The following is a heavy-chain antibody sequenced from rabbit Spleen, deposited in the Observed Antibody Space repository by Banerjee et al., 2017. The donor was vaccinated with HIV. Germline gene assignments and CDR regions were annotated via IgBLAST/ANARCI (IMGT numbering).Heavy chain of an antibody. CDR3: ARDTSSSFSSYGMDL. CDR2: IDAGSSGFT. V-gene: IGHV1S40*01. Sequence: QSLEESGGDLVKPGASLTLTCTASGVSFSINSYMCWVRQAPGKGLEWIACIDAGSSGFTYFATWAKGRFAISKTSSTTVTLQMTRLTAADTATYFCARDTSSSFSSYGMDLWGPGTLVTVS. J-gene: IGHJ6*01. D-gene: IGHD1-1*01. CDR1: GVSFSINSY.